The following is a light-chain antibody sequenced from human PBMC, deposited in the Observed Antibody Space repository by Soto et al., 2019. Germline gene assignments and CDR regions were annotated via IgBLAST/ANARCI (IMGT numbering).Light chain of an antibody. J-gene: IGKJ2*01. V-gene: IGKV3-20*01. Sequence: EIVLPQAPGKLSLSPGERATLSCRASQNVRSSNLAWYQQKPGQAPRLLIYAASSRATGIPDRFSGSGSGTDFTLTISRLEPEDFAVYVCQQYGTSPRTFGQGTKREIK. CDR3: QQYGTSPRT. CDR2: AAS. CDR1: QNVRSSN.